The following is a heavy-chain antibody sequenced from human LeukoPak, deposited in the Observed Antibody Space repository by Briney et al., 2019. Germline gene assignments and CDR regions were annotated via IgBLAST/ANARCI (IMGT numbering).Heavy chain of an antibody. J-gene: IGHJ5*02. Sequence: ASVKVSCKASGYTFTGYYMHWVRQAPGQGLEWMGWINPNSGGTNYAQKFQGRVTMTRDTSISTAYMELSRPRSDDTAVYYCAREEQQLVPSWYNWFDPWGQGTLVTVSS. CDR2: INPNSGGT. D-gene: IGHD6-13*01. CDR1: GYTFTGYY. V-gene: IGHV1-2*02. CDR3: AREEQQLVPSWYNWFDP.